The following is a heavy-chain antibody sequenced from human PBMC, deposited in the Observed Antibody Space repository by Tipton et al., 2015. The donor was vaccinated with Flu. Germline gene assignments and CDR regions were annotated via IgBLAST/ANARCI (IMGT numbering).Heavy chain of an antibody. CDR2: IYHSGNT. CDR3: ARYPQSGTHKYYFDF. D-gene: IGHD1-26*01. Sequence: GLVKPSETLSLTCAVSGYSISSGYYWGWIRQPPGKGLQWIGSIYHSGNTYHNPSLRSRVTISVDTSKNQFSLKMTSVTAADTAVYYCARYPQSGTHKYYFDFWGQGTLVTVSS. J-gene: IGHJ4*02. CDR1: GYSISSGYY. V-gene: IGHV4-38-2*01.